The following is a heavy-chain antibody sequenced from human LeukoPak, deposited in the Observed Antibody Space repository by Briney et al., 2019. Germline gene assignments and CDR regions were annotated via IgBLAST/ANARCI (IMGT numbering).Heavy chain of an antibody. CDR2: IYHSGST. J-gene: IGHJ4*02. CDR1: GGSISSSNW. D-gene: IGHD6-19*01. CDR3: ARDRVLAVAGTAYFDY. Sequence: KPSETLSLTCAVSGGSISSSNWWSWVRQPPGKGLEWIGEIYHSGSTNYNPSLKSRVTISVDKSKNQFSLKLSSVTAADTAVYYCARDRVLAVAGTAYFDYWGQGTLVTVSS. V-gene: IGHV4-4*02.